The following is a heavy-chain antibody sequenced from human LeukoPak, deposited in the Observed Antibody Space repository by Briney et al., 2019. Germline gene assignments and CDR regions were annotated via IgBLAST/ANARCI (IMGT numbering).Heavy chain of an antibody. CDR1: GFTFSSYG. Sequence: GGSLRLSCAASGFTFSSYGMHWVRQAPGKGLEWVAVISYDGSNKYYADSVKGRFTISRDNSKNTLYLQMNSLRAEDTAVYYCAMEQIVGATTYWGQGTLVTVSS. D-gene: IGHD1-26*01. J-gene: IGHJ4*02. CDR2: ISYDGSNK. V-gene: IGHV3-30*03. CDR3: AMEQIVGATTY.